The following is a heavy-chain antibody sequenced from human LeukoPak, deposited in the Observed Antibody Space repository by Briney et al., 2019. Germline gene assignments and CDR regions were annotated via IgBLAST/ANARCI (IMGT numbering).Heavy chain of an antibody. Sequence: SETLSLTCTVSGGSISSSSYYWGWIRQPPGKGLEWIGSIYYSGSTYYNPSLKSRVTISVDTSKNQFSLKLSSVTAADPAVYYCARRADYGDNGGFDYWGQGTLVTVSS. J-gene: IGHJ4*02. CDR1: GGSISSSSYY. V-gene: IGHV4-39*01. CDR3: ARRADYGDNGGFDY. CDR2: IYYSGST. D-gene: IGHD4-17*01.